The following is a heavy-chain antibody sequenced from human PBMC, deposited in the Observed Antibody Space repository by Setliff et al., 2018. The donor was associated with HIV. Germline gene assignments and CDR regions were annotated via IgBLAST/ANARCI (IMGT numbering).Heavy chain of an antibody. CDR1: GFTVSSNY. CDR3: ARQGNWEFDY. Sequence: GGSLRLSCAASGFTVSSNYMSWVRQAPGKGLEWVSVIYIDGSTYYADSVRGRFTISRDNYKNTLYLQMKSLRAEDTALYYCARQGNWEFDYWGQGTLVTVSS. CDR2: IYIDGST. V-gene: IGHV3-66*02. J-gene: IGHJ4*02. D-gene: IGHD7-27*01.